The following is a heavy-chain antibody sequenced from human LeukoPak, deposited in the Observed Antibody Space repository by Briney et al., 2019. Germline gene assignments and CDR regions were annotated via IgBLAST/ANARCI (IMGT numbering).Heavy chain of an antibody. CDR2: INLSGGST. CDR3: VRHNHMDV. J-gene: IGHJ6*02. V-gene: IGHV1-46*01. CDR1: GYTFTTYS. Sequence: ASVKISCKASGYTFTTYSMHWVRQAPGQGLEWMAIINLSGGSTDYTQKFQGRVTMTRDTSTSTVYMELSSLRSEDTAVYYCVRHNHMDVWGQGTTVTVSS.